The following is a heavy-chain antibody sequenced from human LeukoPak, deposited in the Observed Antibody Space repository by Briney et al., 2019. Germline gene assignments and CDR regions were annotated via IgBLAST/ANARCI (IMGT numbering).Heavy chain of an antibody. CDR1: GGSFSGYY. CDR2: INHSGST. J-gene: IGHJ4*02. Sequence: SGTLSLTCAVYGGSFSGYYWSWIRQPPGKGLEWIGEINHSGSTNYNPSLKSRVTISVDTSKNQFSLKLSSVTAADTAVYYCARVRGCADYWGQGTLVTVSS. D-gene: IGHD6-19*01. CDR3: ARVRGCADY. V-gene: IGHV4-34*01.